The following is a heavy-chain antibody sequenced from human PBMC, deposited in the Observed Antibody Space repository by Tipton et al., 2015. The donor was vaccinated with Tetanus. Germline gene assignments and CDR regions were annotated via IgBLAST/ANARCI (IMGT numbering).Heavy chain of an antibody. V-gene: IGHV4-61*01. D-gene: IGHD3-3*01. CDR2: ILDGGST. CDR1: GGSVSSGSYY. J-gene: IGHJ4*02. CDR3: ARIHDIWSGYFYF. Sequence: TLSLTCTVSGGSVSSGSYYWAWIRQPPGKGLEYIGYILDGGSTHYSPSLKSRVTVSADPSKNQFSLKLSSLTAADTAVYYCARIHDIWSGYFYFCGQGTLVSVSS.